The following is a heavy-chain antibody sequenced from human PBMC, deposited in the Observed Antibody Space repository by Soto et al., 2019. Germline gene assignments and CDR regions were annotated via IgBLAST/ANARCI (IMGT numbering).Heavy chain of an antibody. CDR3: ARATLTNRHYYYGMDV. V-gene: IGHV1-18*01. CDR2: ISAYNGNT. J-gene: IGHJ6*02. Sequence: GASVKVSCKASGYTFTSYGISWVRQAPGQGLEWMGWISAYNGNTNYAQKLQGRVTMTTDTSTSTAYMELRSLRSDDTAVYYCARATLTNRHYYYGMDVWGQGTTVTVSS. D-gene: IGHD4-4*01. CDR1: GYTFTSYG.